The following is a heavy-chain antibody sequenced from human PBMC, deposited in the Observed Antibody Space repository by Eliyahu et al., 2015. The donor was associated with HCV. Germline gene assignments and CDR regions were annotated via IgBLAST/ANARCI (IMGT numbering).Heavy chain of an antibody. D-gene: IGHD1-26*01. Sequence: QVQLVQSGAEVKKPGASVKVSCKASGYTFTGYYMHWVRQAPGQGLEWMGWINPNSGGTNYAQKFQGRVTMTRDTSISTAYMELSRLRSDDTAVYYCASLTAPRIVFGWFDPWGQGTLVTVSS. CDR2: INPNSGGT. J-gene: IGHJ5*02. CDR1: GYTFTGYY. CDR3: ASLTAPRIVFGWFDP. V-gene: IGHV1-2*02.